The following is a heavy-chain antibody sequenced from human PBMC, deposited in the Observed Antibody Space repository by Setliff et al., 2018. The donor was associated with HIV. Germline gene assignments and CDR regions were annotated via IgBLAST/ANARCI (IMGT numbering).Heavy chain of an antibody. J-gene: IGHJ4*02. D-gene: IGHD6-13*01. Sequence: GGSLRLSCAASGFDFSSHAMSWVRQAPGKGLEWLSVISGHTINVYYADSVKGRFTISRDNSKNTLYLQLNSLSAEDTAIYYCAKRLAGSNTWYHFDTWGQGALVTVSS. CDR2: ISGHTINV. CDR3: AKRLAGSNTWYHFDT. V-gene: IGHV3-23*01. CDR1: GFDFSSHA.